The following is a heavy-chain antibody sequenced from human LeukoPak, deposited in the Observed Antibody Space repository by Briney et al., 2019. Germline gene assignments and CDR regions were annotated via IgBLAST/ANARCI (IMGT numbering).Heavy chain of an antibody. CDR3: ARGGYSYGSYYYMDA. J-gene: IGHJ6*03. Sequence: SETLSLTCTVSGGSISSYYWSWIRQPPGKGLEWIGYIYYSGSTNYNPSLKSRVTISVDTSKNQFSLKLSSVTAADTAVYYCARGGYSYGSYYYMDAWGKGTTVTVSS. D-gene: IGHD5-18*01. CDR1: GGSISSYY. V-gene: IGHV4-59*01. CDR2: IYYSGST.